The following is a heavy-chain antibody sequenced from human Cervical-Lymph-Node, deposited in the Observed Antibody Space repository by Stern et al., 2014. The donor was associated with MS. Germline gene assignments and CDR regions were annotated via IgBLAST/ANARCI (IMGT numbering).Heavy chain of an antibody. D-gene: IGHD3-22*01. J-gene: IGHJ3*02. Sequence: QITLKESGPALVKPTQTLTLTCTFSGFSLSTRGMRVGWIRQPPGKALEWLARIDWDDDKFYSTSLKTRLTISKDTSQKQAVLTMTKRDPVDTATYYCARIPAYDSSGYYTGAFDIWGQGTRVTVSS. CDR2: IDWDDDK. CDR1: GFSLSTRGMR. V-gene: IGHV2-70*04. CDR3: ARIPAYDSSGYYTGAFDI.